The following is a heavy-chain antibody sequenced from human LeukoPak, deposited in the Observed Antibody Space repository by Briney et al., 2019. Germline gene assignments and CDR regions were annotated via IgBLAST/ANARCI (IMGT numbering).Heavy chain of an antibody. D-gene: IGHD1-14*01. CDR1: GYTFTDYY. CDR2: VDPEDGET. CDR3: ATRISKSNAFDI. Sequence: ASVKISCKASGYTFTDYYMHWVQQAPGKGLEWMGRVDPEDGETIYAEKFQGRVTITADTSTDTAYMELSSLRSEDTAVYYCATRISKSNAFDIWGQGTMVTVSS. V-gene: IGHV1-69-2*01. J-gene: IGHJ3*02.